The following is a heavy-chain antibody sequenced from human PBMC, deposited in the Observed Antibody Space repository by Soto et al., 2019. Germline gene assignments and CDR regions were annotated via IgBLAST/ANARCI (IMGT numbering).Heavy chain of an antibody. Sequence: VQLVESGGGLVQPGGSLRLSCAASGFTFSSYDMNWVRQAPGKGLEWVSYITSSGSLIYYADSVRGRFTVSRDNAKNSLYLQMNSLRAEDTGVYYCARTMYSNRGWFDPWGQGTLVTVSS. CDR2: ITSSGSLI. V-gene: IGHV3-48*03. D-gene: IGHD6-13*01. CDR3: ARTMYSNRGWFDP. J-gene: IGHJ5*02. CDR1: GFTFSSYD.